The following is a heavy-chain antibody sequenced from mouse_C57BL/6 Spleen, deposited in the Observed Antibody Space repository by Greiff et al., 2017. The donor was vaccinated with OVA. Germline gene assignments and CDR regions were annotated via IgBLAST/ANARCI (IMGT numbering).Heavy chain of an antibody. Sequence: QVQLQQPGAELVKPGASVKLSCKASGYTFTSYWMQWVKQRPGQGLEWIGEIDPSDSYTNYNQKFKGKATLTVDTSSSTAYMQLSSLTSEDSAVYYCARYLGQNYFGYWGQGTTLTVSS. CDR3: ARYLGQNYFGY. J-gene: IGHJ2*01. CDR1: GYTFTSYW. D-gene: IGHD3-3*01. CDR2: IDPSDSYT. V-gene: IGHV1-50*01.